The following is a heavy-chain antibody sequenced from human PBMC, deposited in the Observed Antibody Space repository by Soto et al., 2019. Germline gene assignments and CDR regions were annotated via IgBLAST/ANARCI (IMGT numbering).Heavy chain of an antibody. D-gene: IGHD3-16*02. V-gene: IGHV2-70*01. Sequence: SGPTLVNPTQTLTLTCTFSGFSLSTSGMCVSWIRQPPGKALEWLALIDWDDDKYYSTSLKTRLTISKDTSKNQVVLTMTKMNPVDTATFYCARTYHDYVWGSYRYRASVYYYGMDVWGQGTTVTVSS. CDR3: ARTYHDYVWGSYRYRASVYYYGMDV. CDR1: GFSLSTSGMC. CDR2: IDWDDDK. J-gene: IGHJ6*02.